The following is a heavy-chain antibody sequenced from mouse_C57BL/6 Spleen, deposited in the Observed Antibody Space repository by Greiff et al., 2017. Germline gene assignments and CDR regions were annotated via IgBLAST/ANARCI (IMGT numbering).Heavy chain of an antibody. CDR2: IDPSDSYT. CDR3: ARPGTAWFAY. V-gene: IGHV1-69*01. CDR1: GYTFTSYW. D-gene: IGHD4-1*01. J-gene: IGHJ3*01. Sequence: QVQLQQPGAELVMPGASVKLSCKASGYTFTSYWMHWVKQRPGQGLEWIGEIDPSDSYTNYNQKFKGKSTLTVDKSSSTAYMQLSSLTSEDSAVYYGARPGTAWFAYWGQGTLVTVSA.